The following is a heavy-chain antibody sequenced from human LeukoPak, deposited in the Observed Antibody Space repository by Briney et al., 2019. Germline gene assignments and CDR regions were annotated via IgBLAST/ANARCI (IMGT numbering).Heavy chain of an antibody. Sequence: PSETLSLTCTVSGYSISSGYYWGRIRPPPGKGLEWIGSIYHSGSTYYNPSLKSRVTISVDTSKNQFSLKLSSVTAADTAVYYCARAPYYDSSALQYYFAYWGQGTLVTVSS. CDR1: GYSISSGYY. CDR3: ARAPYYDSSALQYYFAY. D-gene: IGHD3-22*01. J-gene: IGHJ4*02. V-gene: IGHV4-38-2*02. CDR2: IYHSGST.